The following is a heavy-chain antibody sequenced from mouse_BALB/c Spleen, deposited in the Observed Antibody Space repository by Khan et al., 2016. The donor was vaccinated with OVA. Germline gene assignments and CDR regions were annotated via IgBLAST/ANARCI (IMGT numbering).Heavy chain of an antibody. CDR3: ARLLINFDY. CDR2: INPSNGRT. D-gene: IGHD2-1*01. J-gene: IGHJ2*01. V-gene: IGHV1S81*02. Sequence: VQLQQSGAELVNPGASVNLSCKASGYTLTSYWMHWVKQRPGQGLEWIGEINPSNGRTNYNEKFKSKATLTVDKSSSTAYMQLSSPTSEDSAVYYCARLLINFDYWGQGTTLPVSS. CDR1: GYTLTSYW.